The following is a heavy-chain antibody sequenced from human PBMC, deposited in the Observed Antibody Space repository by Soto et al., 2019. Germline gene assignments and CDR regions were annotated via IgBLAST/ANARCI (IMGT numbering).Heavy chain of an antibody. D-gene: IGHD3-10*01. Sequence: PSETLSLTCTVSGGSISNYYWSWIRQPPGKGLEWIGYIYYSGSTNYNPSLKSRVTISEDASKNQFSLKLSSVTAADTAVYYCARGKFPFTFDYWGQGTLVTVSS. CDR2: IYYSGST. CDR3: ARGKFPFTFDY. CDR1: GGSISNYY. J-gene: IGHJ4*02. V-gene: IGHV4-59*01.